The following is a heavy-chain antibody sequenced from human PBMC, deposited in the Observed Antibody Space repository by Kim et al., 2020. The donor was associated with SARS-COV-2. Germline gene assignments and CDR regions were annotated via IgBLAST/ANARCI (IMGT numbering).Heavy chain of an antibody. CDR2: IYSGGTT. V-gene: IGHV3-53*01. D-gene: IGHD2-21*02. CDR3: ARLLCGGDCYSGNY. CDR1: GFTVSSNY. Sequence: GGSLRLSCAASGFTVSSNYMTWVRQAPGKGLEWVSVIYSGGTTYYADSLKGRFTISRDKSKNTLYLQMNSLRAEDTAVYYCARLLCGGDCYSGNYWGQGTLVTVSS. J-gene: IGHJ4*02.